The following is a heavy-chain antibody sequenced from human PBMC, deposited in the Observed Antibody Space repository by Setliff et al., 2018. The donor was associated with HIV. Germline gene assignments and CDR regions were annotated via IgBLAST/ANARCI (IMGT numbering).Heavy chain of an antibody. D-gene: IGHD5-12*01. V-gene: IGHV4-34*01. CDR1: GESLSGYS. Sequence: SETLSLTCGVYGESLSGYSWNWIRQPPGNGLEWIGEINHSGSTNYNPSLKSRVTISVDTSKSHLSLKLGSVTAADTAVYYCARRGWNGYKAFDYWGQGALVTVSS. CDR3: ARRGWNGYKAFDY. J-gene: IGHJ4*02. CDR2: INHSGST.